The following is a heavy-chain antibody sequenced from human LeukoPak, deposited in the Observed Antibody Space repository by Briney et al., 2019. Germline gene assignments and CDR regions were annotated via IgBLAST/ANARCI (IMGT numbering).Heavy chain of an antibody. CDR1: GGSISSGGYY. J-gene: IGHJ4*02. Sequence: ASQTLSLTCTVSGGSISSGGYYWRWIRQHPGKGLEWIEYIYYSGRTYYNPSLKSRVTISVDTSKNQFSLKLSSVTAADTAVYYCARVPEKYSSSGFESWGQGTLVTVSS. V-gene: IGHV4-31*03. D-gene: IGHD6-6*01. CDR3: ARVPEKYSSSGFES. CDR2: IYYSGRT.